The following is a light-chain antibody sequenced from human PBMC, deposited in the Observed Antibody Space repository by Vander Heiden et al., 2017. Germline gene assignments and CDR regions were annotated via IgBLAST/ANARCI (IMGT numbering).Light chain of an antibody. J-gene: IGKJ4*01. CDR1: QSVSNY. CDR2: DAS. Sequence: EIVLTQSPATLSLSPGERATLSCRASQSVSNYLAWYKHKPGQAPRLLISDASNRAAGIKARFSGSGYGTDFNLTISSREPEDFAVYYCQQRKNGPQKVTFGGGTKVDIK. V-gene: IGKV3-11*01. CDR3: QQRKNGPQKVT.